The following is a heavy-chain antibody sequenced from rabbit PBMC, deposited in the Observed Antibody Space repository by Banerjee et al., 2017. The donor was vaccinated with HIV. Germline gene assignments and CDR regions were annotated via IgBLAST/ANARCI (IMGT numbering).Heavy chain of an antibody. D-gene: IGHD7-1*01. CDR3: ARATIAGYVGYGLSRLDL. V-gene: IGHV1S45*01. J-gene: IGHJ3*01. Sequence: QQQLEESGGGLVKPGGTLTLTCTASGFDFSSSYYMCWVRQAPGKGLEWIGCIYTGSSGSTYYASWAKGRFTISETSSTTVTLQMTSLTAADTATYFCARATIAGYVGYGLSRLDLWGPGTLVTVS. CDR1: GFDFSSSYY. CDR2: IYTGSSGST.